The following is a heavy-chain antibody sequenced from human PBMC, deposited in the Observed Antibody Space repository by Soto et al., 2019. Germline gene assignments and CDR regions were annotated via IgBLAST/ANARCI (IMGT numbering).Heavy chain of an antibody. V-gene: IGHV1-69*06. J-gene: IGHJ4*02. D-gene: IGHD6-13*01. CDR3: AREGPLDRGNSGSSWYGGYYFDC. Sequence: QVQLVQSGAEVKNPGSSVKVSCKASGATFSSYAISWVRQAPGQGLEWMGGIIPIFGTANYAQKFQGRVTIIADKATSTDCMELSSLRCEDTGVYYCAREGPLDRGNSGSSWYGGYYFDCWGQGTLVTVSS. CDR1: GATFSSYA. CDR2: IIPIFGTA.